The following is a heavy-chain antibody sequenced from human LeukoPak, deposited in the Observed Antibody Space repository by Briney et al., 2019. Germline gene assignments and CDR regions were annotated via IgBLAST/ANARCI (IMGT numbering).Heavy chain of an antibody. V-gene: IGHV3-23*01. CDR3: AKDATPSTILYYFDY. Sequence: GGSLRLSCAASGFTFSSYAMSWVRQAPGKGLEWVSGIGGTGGNTYYADSVKGRFTISRDNSKNTVYLQMNSLRAEDTAVYYRAKDATPSTILYYFDYWGQGTLVTVSS. J-gene: IGHJ4*02. CDR2: IGGTGGNT. CDR1: GFTFSSYA. D-gene: IGHD1-26*01.